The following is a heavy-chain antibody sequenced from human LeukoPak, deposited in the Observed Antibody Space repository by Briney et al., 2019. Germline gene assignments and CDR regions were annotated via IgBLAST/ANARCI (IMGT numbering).Heavy chain of an antibody. CDR1: GFTFSSYW. CDR3: ARDLRYYDFWSGYPAYFDY. Sequence: GGSLRLSCAASGFTFSSYWMSRVRQAPGKGLEWVANIKQDGSEKYYVDSVKGRFTISRDNAKNSLYLQMNSLRAEDTAVYYCARDLRYYDFWSGYPAYFDYWGQGTLVTVSS. D-gene: IGHD3-3*01. V-gene: IGHV3-7*01. CDR2: IKQDGSEK. J-gene: IGHJ4*02.